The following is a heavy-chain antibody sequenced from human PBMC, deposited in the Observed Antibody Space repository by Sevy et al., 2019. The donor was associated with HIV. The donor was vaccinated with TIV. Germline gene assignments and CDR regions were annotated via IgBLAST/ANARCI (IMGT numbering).Heavy chain of an antibody. Sequence: GGSLRLSCAASGFTVSSNYMSWVRQAPGKGLEWVSVIYSGGSTYYADSVKGRFTISRDNSKNTLYLQMNSLRAEDTAVYYCARERGDYCDYGNYYYYGMDDWGQGTTVTVSS. J-gene: IGHJ6*02. CDR2: IYSGGST. D-gene: IGHD4-17*01. CDR3: ARERGDYCDYGNYYYYGMDD. CDR1: GFTVSSNY. V-gene: IGHV3-53*01.